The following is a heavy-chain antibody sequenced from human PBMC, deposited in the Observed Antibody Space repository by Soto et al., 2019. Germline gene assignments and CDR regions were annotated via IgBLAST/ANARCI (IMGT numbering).Heavy chain of an antibody. CDR2: ISGSGGST. CDR1: GFTFSSYA. V-gene: IGHV3-23*01. Sequence: GGSLRLSCAASGFTFSSYAMSWVRQAPGKGLEWVSAISGSGGSTYYADSVKGRYTISRDNSKNTLYLQMNSLRAEDTAVYYCAKDNLGYYYDSSGYYLGQGTLVTVSS. D-gene: IGHD3-22*01. CDR3: AKDNLGYYYDSSGYY. J-gene: IGHJ4*02.